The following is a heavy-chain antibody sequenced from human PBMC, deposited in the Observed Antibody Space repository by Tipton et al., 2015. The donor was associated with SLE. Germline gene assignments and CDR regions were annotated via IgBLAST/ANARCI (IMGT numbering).Heavy chain of an antibody. CDR1: GGSISRYY. J-gene: IGHJ4*02. CDR3: ARVAGGDRRKICIY. V-gene: IGHV4-59*01. D-gene: IGHD2-21*01. Sequence: TLSLTCTVSGGSISRYYWSWIRQPPGKGTEWIAHIYYSGSTNYNPSLKSRVTISVDTSKNQFSLKLSSVTAADTAVYYCARVAGGDRRKICIYCGPGPLVTLS. CDR2: IYYSGST.